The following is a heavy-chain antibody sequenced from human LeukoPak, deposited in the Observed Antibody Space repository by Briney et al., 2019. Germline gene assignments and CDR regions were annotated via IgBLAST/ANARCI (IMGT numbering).Heavy chain of an antibody. CDR1: GFSFSSYA. CDR3: AKDTPSGNYDAFGL. CDR2: ISGSGGST. J-gene: IGHJ3*01. D-gene: IGHD1-26*01. V-gene: IGHV3-23*01. Sequence: LGGSLRLSCAASGFSFSSYALTWVRQAPGKGLEWVSAISGSGGSTYYTDPVRGRFTVSRDKSKNTLYLQMNSLRADDTAVYYCAKDTPSGNYDAFGLWGQGTMVTVSS.